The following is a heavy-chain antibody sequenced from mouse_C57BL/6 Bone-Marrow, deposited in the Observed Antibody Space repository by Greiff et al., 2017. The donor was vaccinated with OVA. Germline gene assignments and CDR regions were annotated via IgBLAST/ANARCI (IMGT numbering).Heavy chain of an antibody. CDR1: GYTFTDHT. CDR2: IYPRDGST. J-gene: IGHJ4*01. Sequence: QVQLQQSDAELVKPGASVKISCKVSGYTFTDHTIHWMKQRPEQGLEWIGYIYPRDGSTKYNEKFKGKATLTVDTSSSTAYMELHSLTSEDSAVYFCARGGMGRYYYAMDYWGQGTSVTVSS. V-gene: IGHV1-78*01. CDR3: ARGGMGRYYYAMDY. D-gene: IGHD2-10*02.